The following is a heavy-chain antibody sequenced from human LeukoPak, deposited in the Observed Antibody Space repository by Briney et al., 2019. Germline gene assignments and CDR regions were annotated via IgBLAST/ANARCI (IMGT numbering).Heavy chain of an antibody. V-gene: IGHV4-34*01. J-gene: IGHJ4*02. CDR1: GGSFSGYY. Sequence: SETLSLTCQVYGGSFSGYYWSWIRQPPGKGLEWIGSIHHSGSTYYNPPLKSRVTISVDTSSNKFSLKLSSVTAADTAVYYCARRYCGSISCYLDFWGQGTLVTVSS. CDR2: IHHSGST. D-gene: IGHD2-2*01. CDR3: ARRYCGSISCYLDF.